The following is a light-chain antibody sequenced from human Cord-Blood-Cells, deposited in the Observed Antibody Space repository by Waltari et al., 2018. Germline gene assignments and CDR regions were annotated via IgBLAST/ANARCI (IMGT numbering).Light chain of an antibody. J-gene: IGLJ2*01. Sequence: QSALTQPASVSGSPGQSITISCTGTSSDVGGYKYVSWYQQHPGKAPKLMIYEVSNLPSVVSNRFSGSKSGNTASLTISGLQAEDEADYYCSSYTSSSNVVFGGGTKLTV. CDR1: SSDVGGYKY. V-gene: IGLV2-14*01. CDR2: EVS. CDR3: SSYTSSSNVV.